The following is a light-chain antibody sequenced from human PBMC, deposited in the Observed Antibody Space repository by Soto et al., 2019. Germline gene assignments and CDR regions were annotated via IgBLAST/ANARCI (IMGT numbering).Light chain of an antibody. CDR1: QSVSSSY. CDR2: GAS. J-gene: IGKJ1*01. Sequence: EIVLTQSPGTLSLSPGERATLSCRASQSVSSSYLAWYQQKTGQAPRLLIYGASSRATGIPDRFSGSGSRTGFSLTISRLEPEDFAVYYCHQYGSSFTWTWGQGTKVEI. CDR3: HQYGSSFTWT. V-gene: IGKV3-20*01.